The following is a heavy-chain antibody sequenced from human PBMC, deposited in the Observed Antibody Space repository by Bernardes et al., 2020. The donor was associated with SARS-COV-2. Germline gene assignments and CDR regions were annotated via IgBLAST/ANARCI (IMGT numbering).Heavy chain of an antibody. J-gene: IGHJ4*02. V-gene: IGHV3-7*01. D-gene: IGHD6-13*01. CDR2: IKQDGSEK. Sequence: GGSLRLSCAASGFTFSSHWISWVRQAPGKGLEWVANIKQDGSEKYYVDSVKGRFTISRDNAKNSLYLQMNSLRAEDTAVYYCARVGSSSWYFDYWGQGTLVTVSS. CDR3: ARVGSSSWYFDY. CDR1: GFTFSSHW.